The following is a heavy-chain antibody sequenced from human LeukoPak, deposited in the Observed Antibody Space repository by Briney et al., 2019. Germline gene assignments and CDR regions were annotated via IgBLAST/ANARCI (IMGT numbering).Heavy chain of an antibody. V-gene: IGHV3-11*01. Sequence: PGGSLRLSCSASGFTFTDYYMSWIRQAPGKGLEWVSYISPSGTVIYYGDSVKGRFTISRDNAKKSLYLQMNSLRAEDTAVYYCARQRGSGCLDYWGQGTLVTVSS. J-gene: IGHJ4*02. CDR3: ARQRGSGCLDY. CDR2: ISPSGTVI. D-gene: IGHD6-19*01. CDR1: GFTFTDYY.